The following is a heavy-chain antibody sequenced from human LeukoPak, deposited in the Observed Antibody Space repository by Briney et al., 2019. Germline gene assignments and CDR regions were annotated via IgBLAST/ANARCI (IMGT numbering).Heavy chain of an antibody. CDR2: IKCKTDGGTT. CDR1: GCTFSNAW. CDR3: TTMIVLMVYAHHDAFDI. J-gene: IGHJ3*02. Sequence: GGSLRLFCAASGCTFSNAWMSWLRQAPGKGLEWVGRIKCKTDGGTTDYAAPVKGRFTISRDDSKNTLSLQMNSLKTEDTAVYYCTTMIVLMVYAHHDAFDIWSQGTMVTVSS. V-gene: IGHV3-15*01. D-gene: IGHD2-8*01.